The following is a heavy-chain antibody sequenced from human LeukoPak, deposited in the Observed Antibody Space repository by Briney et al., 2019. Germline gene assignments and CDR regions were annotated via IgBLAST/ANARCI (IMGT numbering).Heavy chain of an antibody. CDR3: ARDLRAGLLPLEDY. V-gene: IGHV3-7*01. CDR2: INNHGSET. J-gene: IGHJ4*02. D-gene: IGHD4-17*01. Sequence: GGSLRLSCAASAFTFSDYWMTWVRQTPGKGLERVANINNHGSETYYVDSVKGRFTISRDNAKNSLYLQMNSLRAEETAMYYCARDLRAGLLPLEDYWGQGTLVTVSS. CDR1: AFTFSDYW.